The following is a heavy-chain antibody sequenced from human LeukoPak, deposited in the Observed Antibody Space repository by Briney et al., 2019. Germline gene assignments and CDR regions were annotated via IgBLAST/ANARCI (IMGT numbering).Heavy chain of an antibody. V-gene: IGHV4-30-4*01. J-gene: IGHJ4*02. D-gene: IGHD2-2*01. Sequence: KPSQTLSLTCTVSGGSISSGDYYWSWIRQPPGKGLEWIGYIYYSGSTYYNPSLKSRVTISVDTSKNQFSLKLSSVTAADTAVYYCAREGCSSTSCYFDYWGQGTLVTVSS. CDR3: AREGCSSTSCYFDY. CDR1: GGSISSGDYY. CDR2: IYYSGST.